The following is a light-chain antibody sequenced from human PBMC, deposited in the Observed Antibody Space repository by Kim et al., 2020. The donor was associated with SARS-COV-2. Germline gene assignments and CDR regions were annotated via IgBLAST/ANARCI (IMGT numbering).Light chain of an antibody. V-gene: IGKV1-27*01. CDR1: QDIANS. CDR3: QKYNSAPWT. J-gene: IGKJ1*01. CDR2: AAS. Sequence: ASVGDSVTITCRARQDIANSLAWYQQKPGKVPKVLIYAASTLQSGVPSRFSGGGSGTEFTLTIGSLQTEDVATYYCQKYNSAPWTFGPGTKVDIK.